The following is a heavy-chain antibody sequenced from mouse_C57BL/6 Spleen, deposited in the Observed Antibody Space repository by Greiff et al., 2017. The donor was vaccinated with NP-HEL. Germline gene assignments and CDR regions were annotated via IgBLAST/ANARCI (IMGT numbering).Heavy chain of an antibody. V-gene: IGHV5-9-1*02. D-gene: IGHD3-2*01. Sequence: DVMLVESGEGLVKPGGSLKLSCAASGFTFSSYAMSWVRQTPEKRLEWVAYISSGGDYIYYADTVKGRFTISRDNARNTLYLQMSSLKSEDTAMYYCTRGDRRLDYAMDDWGQGTSVTVSS. J-gene: IGHJ4*01. CDR1: GFTFSSYA. CDR2: ISSGGDYI. CDR3: TRGDRRLDYAMDD.